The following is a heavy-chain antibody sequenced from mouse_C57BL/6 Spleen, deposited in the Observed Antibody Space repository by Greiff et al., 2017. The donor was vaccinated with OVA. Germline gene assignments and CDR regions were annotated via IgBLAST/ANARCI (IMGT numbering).Heavy chain of an antibody. CDR3: ARGDGYYGY. V-gene: IGHV3-6*01. CDR2: ISYDGSN. D-gene: IGHD2-3*01. J-gene: IGHJ2*01. CDR1: GYSITSGYY. Sequence: VQLQQSGPGLVKPSQSLSLTCSVTGYSITSGYYWNWIRQFPGNKLEWMGYISYDGSNNYNPSLKNRISITRDTSKNQFFLKLNSVTTEDTATYYCARGDGYYGYWGQGTTLTVSS.